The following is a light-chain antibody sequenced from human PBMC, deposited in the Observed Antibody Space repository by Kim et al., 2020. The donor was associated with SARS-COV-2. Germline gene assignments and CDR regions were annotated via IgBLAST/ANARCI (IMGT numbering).Light chain of an antibody. CDR2: AAS. CDR1: QGISSY. CDR3: QQYYSYPYT. Sequence: AIRITQSPSSLSASTGDRVTITCRASQGISSYLAWYQQKPGKPPKLLIYAASTLQSGVPSRFSGSGSGTDFTLTISCLQSEDFATYYCQQYYSYPYTFGQGTKLEIK. V-gene: IGKV1-8*01. J-gene: IGKJ2*01.